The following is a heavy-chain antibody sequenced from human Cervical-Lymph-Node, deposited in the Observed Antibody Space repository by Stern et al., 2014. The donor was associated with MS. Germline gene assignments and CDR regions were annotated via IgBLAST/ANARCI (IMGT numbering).Heavy chain of an antibody. J-gene: IGHJ5*02. CDR3: ARGPRGSSWHWFDP. V-gene: IGHV6-1*01. D-gene: IGHD6-13*01. CDR1: GDRVSSNSAA. CDR2: TYYASKWYN. Sequence: QLQLQESGPGLVKPSQTLSVTCAISGDRVSSNSAAWNWIRQSPSRGLEWLGRTYYASKWYNDYALSVKSRLSINSDTSKNQVSLQLNSVTPEDTAVYYCARGPRGSSWHWFDPWGQGTLVTVSS.